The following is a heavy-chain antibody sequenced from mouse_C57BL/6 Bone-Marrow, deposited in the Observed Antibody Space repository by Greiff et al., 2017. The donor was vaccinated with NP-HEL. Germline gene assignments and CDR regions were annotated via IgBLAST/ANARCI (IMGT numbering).Heavy chain of an antibody. D-gene: IGHD1-1*01. J-gene: IGHJ4*01. CDR2: IYPGSGNT. CDR1: GYTFTDYY. Sequence: VQLVESGAELVRPGASVKLSCKASGYTFTDYYINWVKQRPGQGLEWIARIYPGSGNTYYNEKFKGKATLTAEKSSSTAYMQLSSLTSEDSAVYFCARRPITTVVAHYAMDYWGQGTSVTVSS. V-gene: IGHV1-76*01. CDR3: ARRPITTVVAHYAMDY.